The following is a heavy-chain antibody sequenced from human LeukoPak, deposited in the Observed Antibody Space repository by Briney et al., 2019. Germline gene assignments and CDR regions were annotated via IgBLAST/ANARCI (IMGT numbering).Heavy chain of an antibody. CDR1: GFTVRNNH. CDR2: IFSGGST. CDR3: ARAPSNAHFDY. V-gene: IGHV3-66*01. J-gene: IGHJ4*02. Sequence: GGSLRLSCAASGFTVRNNHMSWVRQAPGKGLEWVSLIFSGGSTYYSYSVKGRFTISRDNYNKTMYLQMKSNRAKDAAVDDCARAPSNAHFDYWGQGTLVTVSS.